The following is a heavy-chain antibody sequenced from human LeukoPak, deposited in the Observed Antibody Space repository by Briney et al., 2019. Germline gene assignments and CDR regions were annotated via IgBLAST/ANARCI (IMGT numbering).Heavy chain of an antibody. D-gene: IGHD2-2*02. CDR1: GGTFSSYA. CDR3: ARDPCSSTSCYSVGYYYYGMDV. CDR2: IIPILGIA. V-gene: IGHV1-69*04. Sequence: SVKVSCKASGGTFSSYALSWVRQAPGQELAWMGRIIPILGIANYAQKFQGRVTITADKSTSTAYMELSSLRSEDTAVYYCARDPCSSTSCYSVGYYYYGMDVWGQGTTVTVSS. J-gene: IGHJ6*02.